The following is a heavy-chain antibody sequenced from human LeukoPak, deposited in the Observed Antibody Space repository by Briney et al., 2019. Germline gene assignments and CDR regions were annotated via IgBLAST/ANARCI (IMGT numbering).Heavy chain of an antibody. V-gene: IGHV1-46*01. CDR1: GYTFTSYY. CDR2: INPSAGST. Sequence: ASVNVSCEASGYTFTSYYMHWVRQAPGQGLEWMGIINPSAGSTSYAQKFQGRVTMTRDTSTSTVYMELSSLRSEDTAVYYCARGGLQLLAPLDYWGQGTLVTVSS. CDR3: ARGGLQLLAPLDY. J-gene: IGHJ4*02. D-gene: IGHD5-18*01.